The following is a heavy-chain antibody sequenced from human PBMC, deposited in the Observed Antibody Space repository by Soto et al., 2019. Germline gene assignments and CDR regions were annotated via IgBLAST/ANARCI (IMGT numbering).Heavy chain of an antibody. V-gene: IGHV1-69*13. J-gene: IGHJ6*02. Sequence: VKVSCKASGGTFSSYAISWVRQAPGQGLEWMGGIIPIFGTANYAQKFQGRVTITADESTSTAYMELSSLRSEDTAVYYCARAVSPIFGVVIINDYYYYGMDVWGQGTTVTVSS. CDR2: IIPIFGTA. D-gene: IGHD3-3*01. CDR3: ARAVSPIFGVVIINDYYYYGMDV. CDR1: GGTFSSYA.